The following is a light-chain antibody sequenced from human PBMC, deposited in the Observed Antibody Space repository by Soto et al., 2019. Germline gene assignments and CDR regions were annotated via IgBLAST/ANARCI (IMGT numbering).Light chain of an antibody. CDR3: QQRSNWPPIT. V-gene: IGKV3-11*01. CDR1: QSVSSY. CDR2: DAS. Sequence: EIVLTQSPLALSLSPGGRAPLSCRASQSVSSYLAWYQQNPGQAPRLLIYDASNRATGIPARFSGGGSGTDFTLTIDNLEPEDFAIYYCQQRSNWPPITFGQGTRLEIK. J-gene: IGKJ5*01.